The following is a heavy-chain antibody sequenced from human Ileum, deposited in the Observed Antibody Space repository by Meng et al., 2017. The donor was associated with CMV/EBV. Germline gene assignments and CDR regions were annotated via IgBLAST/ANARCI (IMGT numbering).Heavy chain of an antibody. CDR2: MNPKNGDS. J-gene: IGHJ4*02. Sequence: CEASGNTFTSSDIYWVRQATGQGLEWMGWMNPKNGDSGYAQKFQGRVTMTRSTSIRTAYMELSSLRSEDTAVYYCAREGAYSYGLDWGQGTLVTVSS. D-gene: IGHD5-18*01. V-gene: IGHV1-8*01. CDR1: GNTFTSSD. CDR3: AREGAYSYGLD.